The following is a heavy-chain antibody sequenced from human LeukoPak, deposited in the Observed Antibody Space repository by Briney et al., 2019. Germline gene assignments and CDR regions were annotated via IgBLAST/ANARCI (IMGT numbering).Heavy chain of an antibody. Sequence: PGRSLRLSCAASGFAFSSYAMLWVRQAPGKGLEWVALISNDGRNKYHADSVKGRFTISRDNSKNTVYLQMNSLRAEDTAVYYCARDPVSVGLRINSDYWGQGTLVTVSS. CDR3: ARDPVSVGLRINSDY. CDR2: ISNDGRNK. J-gene: IGHJ4*02. CDR1: GFAFSSYA. D-gene: IGHD3-3*01. V-gene: IGHV3-30*04.